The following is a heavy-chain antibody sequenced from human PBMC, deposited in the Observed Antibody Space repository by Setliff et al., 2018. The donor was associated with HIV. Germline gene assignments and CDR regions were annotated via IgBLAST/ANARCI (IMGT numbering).Heavy chain of an antibody. D-gene: IGHD2-2*01. CDR3: ARDYCSSTTCEDYFDY. Sequence: ASVKVSCKASGYTFISYGVSWVRQAPGQGLEWMGWISVKNGNTNYAQKFQGRVTMTTDTSTSTAYMELRSLRSDDTAVYYCARDYCSSTTCEDYFDYWGQGTLVTVSS. V-gene: IGHV1-18*01. CDR2: ISVKNGNT. J-gene: IGHJ4*02. CDR1: GYTFISYG.